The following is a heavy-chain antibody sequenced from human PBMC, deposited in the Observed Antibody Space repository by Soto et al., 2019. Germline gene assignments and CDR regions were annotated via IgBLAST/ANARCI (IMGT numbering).Heavy chain of an antibody. CDR1: GGSVSSGSYY. V-gene: IGHV4-61*01. J-gene: IGHJ6*02. CDR3: ARGIEGWYQGRYYYGMDV. D-gene: IGHD6-19*01. CDR2: IYYSGST. Sequence: SETLSLTCTVSGGSVSSGSYYWSWIRQPPGKGLEWIGYIYYSGSTNYNPSLKSRVTISVDTSKNQFSLKLSSVTAADTAVYYCARGIEGWYQGRYYYGMDVWGRGTTVTVSS.